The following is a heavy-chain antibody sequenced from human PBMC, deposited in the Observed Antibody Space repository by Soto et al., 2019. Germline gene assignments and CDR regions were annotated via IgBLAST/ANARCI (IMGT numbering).Heavy chain of an antibody. D-gene: IGHD6-19*01. J-gene: IGHJ4*02. Sequence: LSLTCTVSGGSISSGDYYWSWIRQPPGKGLEWIGYIYYSGSTYYNPSLKSRVTISVDTSKNQFSLKLSSVTAADTAVYYCARFGSGWTGDYWGQGTLVTVSS. V-gene: IGHV4-30-4*01. CDR2: IYYSGST. CDR3: ARFGSGWTGDY. CDR1: GGSISSGDYY.